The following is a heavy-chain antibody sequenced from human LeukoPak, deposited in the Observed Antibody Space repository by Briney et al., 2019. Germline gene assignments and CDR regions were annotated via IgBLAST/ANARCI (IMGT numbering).Heavy chain of an antibody. J-gene: IGHJ4*02. D-gene: IGHD6-13*01. CDR1: GFSFSSYA. Sequence: GGSLRLSCAASGFSFSSYAMSWVRQPPGKGLEWVSAISGSGGNTYYADSVRGRFTISRDNSKNTLYLQMNSLRAEDTAIYYCAKVSWANYFDYWGQGTQVTVSS. CDR2: ISGSGGNT. CDR3: AKVSWANYFDY. V-gene: IGHV3-23*01.